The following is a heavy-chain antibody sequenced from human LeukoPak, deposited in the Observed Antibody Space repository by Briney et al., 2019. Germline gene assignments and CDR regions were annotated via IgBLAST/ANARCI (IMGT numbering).Heavy chain of an antibody. CDR2: IKSKTDGGTT. V-gene: IGHV3-15*07. CDR3: TTSIAAAGKPRRYYYGMDV. Sequence: PGGSLRLSCAASGFTFSNAWMNWVRQAPGKGLEWVGRIKSKTDGGTTDYAAPVKGRFTISRDDSKNTLYLQMNSLKTEDTAVYYCTTSIAAAGKPRRYYYGMDVWGQGTTVTVSS. D-gene: IGHD6-13*01. J-gene: IGHJ6*02. CDR1: GFTFSNAW.